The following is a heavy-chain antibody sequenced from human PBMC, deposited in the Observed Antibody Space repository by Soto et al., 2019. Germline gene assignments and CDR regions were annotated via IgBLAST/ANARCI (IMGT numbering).Heavy chain of an antibody. D-gene: IGHD3-10*01. V-gene: IGHV4-59*01. CDR2: IYDGDSA. CDR1: GGSISGYY. J-gene: IGHJ1*01. Sequence: PSETLSLTCTVSGGSISGYYWRWIRQSPGKGLEWIGYIYDGDSANYNPSLISRLIISVDRSRNQFSLRLSSVTAADTAVYYCAWGYYGTPRYSLDFWAQGT. CDR3: AWGYYGTPRYSLDF.